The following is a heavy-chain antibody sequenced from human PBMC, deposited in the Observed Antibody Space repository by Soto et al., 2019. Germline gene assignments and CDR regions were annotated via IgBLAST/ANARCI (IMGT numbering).Heavy chain of an antibody. Sequence: PSETLSLTCTISGGPMSNYYCSWFRQPPGQGLEWIGYMGYNGYTRYNPSLRSRVTISLDTSKNSLYLQMNSLRAEDTAVYYCARDPSIVVVTGRLYYYYGMDVWGQGTTVTVSS. CDR1: GGPMSNYY. J-gene: IGHJ6*02. CDR3: ARDPSIVVVTGRLYYYYGMDV. CDR2: MGYNGYT. V-gene: IGHV4-59*12. D-gene: IGHD2-21*02.